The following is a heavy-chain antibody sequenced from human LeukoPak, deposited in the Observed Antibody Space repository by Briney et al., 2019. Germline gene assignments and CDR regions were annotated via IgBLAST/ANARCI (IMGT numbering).Heavy chain of an antibody. CDR1: GGSFSGYY. Sequence: PSETLSLTCAVYGGSFSGYYWSWIRQPPGKGLEWIGEINHSGSTNYNPSLKSRVTISVDTSKNQFSLKLSSVTAAGTAVYYCARGLRSLGYWGQGTLVTVSS. CDR2: INHSGST. V-gene: IGHV4-34*01. CDR3: ARGLRSLGY. J-gene: IGHJ4*02.